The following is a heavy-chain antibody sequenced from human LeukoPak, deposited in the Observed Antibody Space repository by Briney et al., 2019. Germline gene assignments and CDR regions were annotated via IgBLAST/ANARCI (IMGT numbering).Heavy chain of an antibody. D-gene: IGHD2-21*01. V-gene: IGHV3-21*01. CDR2: ISSSSGYI. Sequence: GGSLRLSCAASGFTFSSYSMNWVRQAPGKGLEWVSSISSSSGYIYYADSVKGRFTISRDNAKNSLYLQMNSLRAEDTAVYYCARSMRGDWFDPWGQGTLVTVSS. CDR1: GFTFSSYS. CDR3: ARSMRGDWFDP. J-gene: IGHJ5*02.